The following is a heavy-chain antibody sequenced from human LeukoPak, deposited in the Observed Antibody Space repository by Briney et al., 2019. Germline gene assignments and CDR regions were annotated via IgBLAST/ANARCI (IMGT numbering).Heavy chain of an antibody. J-gene: IGHJ4*02. CDR3: ARVVFLGKWSIPFDS. V-gene: IGHV3-23*01. D-gene: IGHD3-16*01. Sequence: GGSLRLSCAASGFTFSSYAMSWVRQAPGKGLEWVSAISGSGGSTYYADSVKGRFTISRDNSKNTLYLQMNSLRAEDTAVYYCARVVFLGKWSIPFDSWGQGTLVTVSS. CDR1: GFTFSSYA. CDR2: ISGSGGST.